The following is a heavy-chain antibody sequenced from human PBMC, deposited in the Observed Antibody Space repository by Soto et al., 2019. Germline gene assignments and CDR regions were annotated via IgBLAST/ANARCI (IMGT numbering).Heavy chain of an antibody. D-gene: IGHD6-13*01. CDR2: IIPIFGTA. CDR3: ARSGPYSSSWSNFDY. CDR1: GGTFSSYA. J-gene: IGHJ4*02. Sequence: ASVKVSCKASGGTFSSYAISWVRQAPGQGLEWMGGIIPIFGTANYAQKFQGRVTITADESTSTAYMELSSLRSEDTAVYYCARSGPYSSSWSNFDYWGQGTLVTVSS. V-gene: IGHV1-69*13.